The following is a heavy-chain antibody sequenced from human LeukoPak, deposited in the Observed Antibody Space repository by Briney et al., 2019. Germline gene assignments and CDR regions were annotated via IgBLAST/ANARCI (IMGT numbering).Heavy chain of an antibody. J-gene: IGHJ4*02. CDR1: GDSISSYY. D-gene: IGHD5-18*01. V-gene: IGHV4-59*01. CDR2: LYYSGST. Sequence: PSETLSLTCTVSGDSISSYYGSWVRQPPGKGLEWIGYLYYSGSTNYTPSLTSRVTISVHTSKNQFSLKLTSVTAADTAVYYCARGGGSGYSYGWGQGTLVTVSS. CDR3: ARGGGSGYSYG.